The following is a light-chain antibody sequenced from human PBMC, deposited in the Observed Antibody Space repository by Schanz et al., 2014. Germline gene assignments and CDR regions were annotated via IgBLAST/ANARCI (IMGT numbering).Light chain of an antibody. CDR2: EVD. CDR3: SSYAGSNNLV. V-gene: IGLV2-8*01. Sequence: QSALTQPASVSGSPGQSITISCTGTSSDVGGYNYVSWYQQHPGKAPNLMIYEVDKRSSGASIRFSGSKSGNTASLTVSGLQAEDEADYYCSSYAGSNNLVFGGGTKLTVL. CDR1: SSDVGGYNY. J-gene: IGLJ2*01.